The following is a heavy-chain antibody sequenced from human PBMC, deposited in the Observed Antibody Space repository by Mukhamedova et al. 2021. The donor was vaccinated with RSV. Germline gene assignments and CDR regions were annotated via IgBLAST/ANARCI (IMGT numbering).Heavy chain of an antibody. Sequence: NYNPSLKSRVTISGDTSKKQFSLKLNSVSAADTAVYYFAIESDGDLFFDYFRQGALVTVSS. D-gene: IGHD4-17*01. J-gene: IGHJ4*02. CDR3: AIESDGDLFFDY. V-gene: IGHV4-59*01.